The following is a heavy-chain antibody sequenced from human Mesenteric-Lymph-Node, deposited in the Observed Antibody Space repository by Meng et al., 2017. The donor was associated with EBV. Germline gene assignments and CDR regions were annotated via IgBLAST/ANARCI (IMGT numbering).Heavy chain of an antibody. Sequence: QVQLVQSGAEVKKPGASVKVSCKASGYTFIAYYMHWVRQASGQGLEWMGRINPNSGGTNYAEKFQDRVTMTRDTSISTVYMELSGLRSDDTAVYYCVRDHRTLTGSLDPWGQGTLVTVSS. CDR1: GYTFIAYY. V-gene: IGHV1-2*06. CDR3: VRDHRTLTGSLDP. CDR2: INPNSGGT. J-gene: IGHJ5*02. D-gene: IGHD3-9*01.